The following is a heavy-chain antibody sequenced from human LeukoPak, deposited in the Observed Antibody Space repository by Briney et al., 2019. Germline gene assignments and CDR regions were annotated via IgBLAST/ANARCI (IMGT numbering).Heavy chain of an antibody. J-gene: IGHJ4*02. CDR1: GGSINSYY. Sequence: PSETLSLTCTVSGGSINSYYWSWIRQTAGKGLEWIGRIYTSGSTYYNPSLKSRVTTSIDPSKNQFSLKLSSVTAADTAVYYCARAEYTVVVVAADYWGQGTLVTVSS. CDR3: ARAEYTVVVVAADY. V-gene: IGHV4-4*07. CDR2: IYTSGST. D-gene: IGHD2-15*01.